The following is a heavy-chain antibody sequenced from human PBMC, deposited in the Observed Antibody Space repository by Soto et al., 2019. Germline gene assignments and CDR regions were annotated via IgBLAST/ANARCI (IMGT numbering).Heavy chain of an antibody. CDR1: GFRFDIYA. D-gene: IGHD2-21*01. CDR2: ISGSGATT. Sequence: PGGSLRLSCTASGFRFDIYAMNWVRQAPGKGPEWIAVISGSGATTHHADSVKGRFTISRDNSKNTLFLNMANLRAEDTAVYYCGKASAAHNVEVVSSPRAAAFDFWGRGTLVTISS. J-gene: IGHJ4*02. CDR3: GKASAAHNVEVVSSPRAAAFDF. V-gene: IGHV3-23*01.